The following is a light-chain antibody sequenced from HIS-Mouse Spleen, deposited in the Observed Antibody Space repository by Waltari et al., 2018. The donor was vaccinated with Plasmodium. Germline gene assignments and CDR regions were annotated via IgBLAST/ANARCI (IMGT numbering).Light chain of an antibody. J-gene: IGLJ3*02. V-gene: IGLV3-10*01. Sequence: SYELTQPPPVSASPGQTARSTCTGAALPKKYAYWYQQKSGQAPVLVIYEDSKRPSGIPERFSGSSSGTMATLTISGAQVEDEADYYCYSTDSSGNHRVFGGGTKLTVL. CDR3: YSTDSSGNHRV. CDR2: EDS. CDR1: ALPKKY.